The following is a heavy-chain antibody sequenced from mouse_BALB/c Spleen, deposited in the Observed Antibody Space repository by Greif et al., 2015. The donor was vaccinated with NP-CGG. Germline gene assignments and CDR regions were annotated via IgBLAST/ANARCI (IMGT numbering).Heavy chain of an antibody. V-gene: IGHV10-3*03. CDR1: GFTFNTYA. J-gene: IGHJ4*01. Sequence: DVHLVESGGGLVQPKGSLNLSYAASGFTFNTYAMHWVCQAPGKGLEWVARIRSKSNNYATYYADSVKDRFTISRDDSQSMLYLQMINLKTEDTAMYYCVRERRGAMDYWGQVTSVTVSS. CDR2: IRSKSNNYAT. CDR3: VRERRGAMDY.